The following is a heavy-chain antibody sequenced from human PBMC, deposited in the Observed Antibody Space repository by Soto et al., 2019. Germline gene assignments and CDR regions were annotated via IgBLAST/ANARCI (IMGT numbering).Heavy chain of an antibody. CDR1: GFTFSSYA. V-gene: IGHV3-23*01. Sequence: EVQLLESGGGLVQPGGSLRLSCAASGFTFSSYAMSWVRQAPGKGLEWVSAISGSGGSTYYADSVKGRFTISRDNSKNTLYLQMNSLRAEDTAVYYCAKGDEGYDFWSGYLSPESYGMDVWGQGTTVTVSS. CDR3: AKGDEGYDFWSGYLSPESYGMDV. CDR2: ISGSGGST. J-gene: IGHJ6*02. D-gene: IGHD3-3*01.